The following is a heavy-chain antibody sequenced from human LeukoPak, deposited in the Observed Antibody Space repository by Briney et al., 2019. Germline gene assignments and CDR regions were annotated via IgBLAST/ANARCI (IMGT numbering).Heavy chain of an antibody. CDR3: TIKMAHYLDSSGYSF. CDR2: ISSSSSTI. V-gene: IGHV3-48*02. J-gene: IGHJ4*02. D-gene: IGHD3-22*01. Sequence: GGALRLSCAASGFTFSSSSMNWIRQAPGKGLEWVSYISSSSSTIHYAESVKGRFTISRDNAKNSLYLQMNSLKDEGTAVYYCTIKMAHYLDSSGYSFWGQGTLVTVSS. CDR1: GFTFSSSS.